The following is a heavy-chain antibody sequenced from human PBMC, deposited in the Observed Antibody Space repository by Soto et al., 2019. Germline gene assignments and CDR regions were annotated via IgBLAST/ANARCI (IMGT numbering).Heavy chain of an antibody. D-gene: IGHD3-3*01. J-gene: IGHJ4*02. V-gene: IGHV3-74*01. CDR2: INSDGSST. CDR3: ARVDDFWSGPDE. Sequence: GGSLRLSCAASGFTFSSYWMHWVRQAPGKGLVWVSRINSDGSSTSYADSVKGRFTISRDNAKNTLYLQMNRLRAEDTAVYYCARVDDFWSGPDEWGQGTLVTVSS. CDR1: GFTFSSYW.